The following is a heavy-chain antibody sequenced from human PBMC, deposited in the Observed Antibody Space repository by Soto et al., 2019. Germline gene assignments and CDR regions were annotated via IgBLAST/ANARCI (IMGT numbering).Heavy chain of an antibody. V-gene: IGHV3-11*01. CDR1: GFTFSDYY. CDR3: ARDKPLGGSQQWLGRGMDV. Sequence: GGSLRLSCAASGFTFSDYYMSWIRQAPGKGLEWVSYISSSGSTIYYADSVKGRFTISRDNAKNSLYLQMNSLRAEDTAVYYCARDKPLGGSQQWLGRGMDVWGQGATVTVSS. J-gene: IGHJ6*02. CDR2: ISSSGSTI. D-gene: IGHD6-19*01.